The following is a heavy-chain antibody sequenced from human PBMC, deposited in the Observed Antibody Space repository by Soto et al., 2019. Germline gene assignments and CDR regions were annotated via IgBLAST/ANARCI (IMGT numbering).Heavy chain of an antibody. V-gene: IGHV3-30-3*01. CDR1: GFTFSSYG. CDR2: ISFDGIKK. Sequence: PGESLRLSCAASGFTFSSYGMHWVRQAPGKWLEWVAVISFDGIKKYYADSVKGRFTISRDNSRNTLFLQMDSLRAEDTAVYYCASLYYYSLTXYFDYWGQGP. CDR3: ASLYYYSLTXYFDY. D-gene: IGHD3-10*01. J-gene: IGHJ4*02.